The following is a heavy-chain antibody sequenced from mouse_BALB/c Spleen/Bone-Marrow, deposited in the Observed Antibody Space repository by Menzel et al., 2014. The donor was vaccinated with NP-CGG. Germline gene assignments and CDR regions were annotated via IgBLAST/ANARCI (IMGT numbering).Heavy chain of an antibody. D-gene: IGHD2-3*01. CDR3: SREDGNHYFDY. V-gene: IGHV1S127*01. CDR2: IDPSDSYT. Sequence: VQVVESGAELVKPGASVKMSCKASGYTFTSYRMHWVKQRPGHGLEWIGLIDPSDSYTSYNQNFKGKATLTVDTSCNTAYMQLSSLTSEDSAVYYCSREDGNHYFDYWGQGTTLAVSS. J-gene: IGHJ2*01. CDR1: GYTFTSYR.